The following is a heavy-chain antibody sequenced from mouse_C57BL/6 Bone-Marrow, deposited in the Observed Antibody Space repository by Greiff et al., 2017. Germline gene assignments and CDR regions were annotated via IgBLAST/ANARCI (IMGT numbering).Heavy chain of an antibody. Sequence: EVKLMESGGGLVKPGGSLKLSCAASGFTFSSYAMSWVRQTPEKRLEWVATISDGGSYTYYPDNVKGRFTISRDNAKTNLYLQMSHLKSEDTAMYYCARGPITTVVAPVGLDVWGTGTTVTVSS. CDR1: GFTFSSYA. V-gene: IGHV5-4*03. CDR2: ISDGGSYT. D-gene: IGHD1-1*01. J-gene: IGHJ1*03. CDR3: ARGPITTVVAPVGLDV.